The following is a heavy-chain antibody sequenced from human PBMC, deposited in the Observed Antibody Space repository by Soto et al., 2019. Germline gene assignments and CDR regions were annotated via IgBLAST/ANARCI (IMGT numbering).Heavy chain of an antibody. CDR1: GFTFSSYG. D-gene: IGHD6-6*01. V-gene: IGHV3-30*18. J-gene: IGHJ4*02. CDR3: AKGAQSRSAHGFAY. CDR2: ISYDGSNK. Sequence: QVQLVESGGGVVQPGRSLRLSCAASGFTFSSYGMHWVRQAPGKGLEWVAVISYDGSNKYYADSVKGRFTISRDNSKNTLYLQMNSLRAEDTAVYYCAKGAQSRSAHGFAYWGQGTLVTVSS.